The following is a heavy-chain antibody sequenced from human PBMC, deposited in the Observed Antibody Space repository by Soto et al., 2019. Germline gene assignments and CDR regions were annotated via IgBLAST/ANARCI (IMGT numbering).Heavy chain of an antibody. CDR1: GGTFSSYA. J-gene: IGHJ6*02. Sequence: SVKVSCKASGGTFSSYAISWVRQAPGQGLEWMGGIIPIFGTANYAQKFQGRVTITADESTSTAYMELSSLRSEDTAVYYCARSIAAAGYYYYYGMDVWGQGTTVTVSS. V-gene: IGHV1-69*13. D-gene: IGHD6-13*01. CDR3: ARSIAAAGYYYYYGMDV. CDR2: IIPIFGTA.